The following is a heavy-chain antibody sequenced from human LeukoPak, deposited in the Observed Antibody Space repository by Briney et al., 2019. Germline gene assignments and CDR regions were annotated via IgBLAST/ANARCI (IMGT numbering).Heavy chain of an antibody. CDR3: ARDRIGSDTNWFDP. J-gene: IGHJ5*02. CDR2: IIPILGIA. D-gene: IGHD2-15*01. V-gene: IGHV1-69*04. Sequence: ASAKVSCKASGGTFSSYTISWVRQAPGQGLEWMGRIIPILGIANYAQKFQGRVTITADKSTSTAYMELSSLRSEDTAVYYCARDRIGSDTNWFDPWGQATLVTVSS. CDR1: GGTFSSYT.